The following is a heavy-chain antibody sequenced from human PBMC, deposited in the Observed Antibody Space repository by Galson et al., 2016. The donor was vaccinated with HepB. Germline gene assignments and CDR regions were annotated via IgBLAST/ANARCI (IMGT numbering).Heavy chain of an antibody. CDR2: INDDGSIT. CDR1: GNYYW. J-gene: IGHJ4*02. CDR3: LEAAVL. V-gene: IGHV3-74*01. D-gene: IGHD2-15*01. Sequence: SLRLSCAAFGNYYWMHWVRQAPGKGLVWVARINDDGSITNYADSVEGRFTISRDNAKNAMFLQMDSLRGDDTAIYYCLEAAVLGGQGTLATVSS.